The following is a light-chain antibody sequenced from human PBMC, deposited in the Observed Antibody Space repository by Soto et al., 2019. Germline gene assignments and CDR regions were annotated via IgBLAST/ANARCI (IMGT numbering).Light chain of an antibody. CDR3: QQYTSSSQYT. CDR1: QSISGW. J-gene: IGKJ2*01. V-gene: IGKV1-5*01. CDR2: DAS. Sequence: DIQMTQSPSTLSASVGDRVTITCRASQSISGWLAWYQQKPGQAPKLLIYDASTLESGVPSRFSGSGSGTEFTRTISSLQREDFATYYCQQYTSSSQYTFGQGNRLESK.